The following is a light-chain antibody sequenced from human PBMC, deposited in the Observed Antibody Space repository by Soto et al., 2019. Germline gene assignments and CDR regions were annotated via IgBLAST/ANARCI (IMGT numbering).Light chain of an antibody. Sequence: QSALTQPPSASGSPGQSVTISCTGTSSDVGAYNYVSWYQHHPGKAPKLMIYDVTLRPSGVPDRFSGSKSGNTASLTISGLQAEDEADYYCCSYAGSFTWVFGGGTKLTVL. CDR2: DVT. CDR3: CSYAGSFTWV. CDR1: SSDVGAYNY. J-gene: IGLJ3*02. V-gene: IGLV2-11*01.